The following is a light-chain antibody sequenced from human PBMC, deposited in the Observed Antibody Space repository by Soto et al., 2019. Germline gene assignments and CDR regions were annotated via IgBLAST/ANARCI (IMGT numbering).Light chain of an antibody. CDR1: QSVSSN. CDR3: QQYNNWPPAIT. CDR2: GAS. V-gene: IGKV3-15*01. Sequence: EIVLTQSPATLSLSPWERATLSCRASQSVSSNLAWYQQKPGQAPRLLIYGASTRATGIPARFSGSGSGTEFTLTISSLQSEDFAAYYCQQYNNWPPAITFGQGTRLEIK. J-gene: IGKJ5*01.